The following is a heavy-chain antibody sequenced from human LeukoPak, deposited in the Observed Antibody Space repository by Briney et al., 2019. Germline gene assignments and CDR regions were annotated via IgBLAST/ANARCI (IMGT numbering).Heavy chain of an antibody. CDR2: ISGSGGST. D-gene: IGHD4-17*01. CDR3: AKDPDYGDYPAGFYFDY. Sequence: GGSLRLSCAASGFTFSSYAMSWVRQAPGKGLEWVSAISGSGGSTYYADSVKGRFTISRDNSKNTLYLQMNSLRAEDTAVYYCAKDPDYGDYPAGFYFDYWGQGTLVTASS. V-gene: IGHV3-23*01. CDR1: GFTFSSYA. J-gene: IGHJ4*02.